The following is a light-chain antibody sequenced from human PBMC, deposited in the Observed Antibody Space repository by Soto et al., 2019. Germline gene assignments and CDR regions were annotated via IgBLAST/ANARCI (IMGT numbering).Light chain of an antibody. CDR3: QQRSNWPPT. V-gene: IGKV3-15*01. J-gene: IGKJ5*01. CDR1: QSISNN. CDR2: GAS. Sequence: EIVMTQSPATLSVSPGERATLSCRASQSISNNLAWYQQKPGQALRLLIYGASTRATGIPARFSGSGSGTDFTLTISSLEPEDFAVYYCQQRSNWPPTFGQGTRLENK.